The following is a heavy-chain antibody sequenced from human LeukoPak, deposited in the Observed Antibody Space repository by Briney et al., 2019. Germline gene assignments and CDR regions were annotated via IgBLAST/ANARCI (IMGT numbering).Heavy chain of an antibody. CDR3: AKGYYYGSGSYNWFDP. D-gene: IGHD3-10*01. Sequence: GGSLRLSCAASGFTLSSYAMSWVRQAPGKGLEWVSAISGSGGSTYYADSVKGRFTISRDNSKNTLYLQMNSLRAEDTAVYYCAKGYYYGSGSYNWFDPWGQGTLVTVSS. CDR2: ISGSGGST. CDR1: GFTLSSYA. J-gene: IGHJ5*02. V-gene: IGHV3-23*01.